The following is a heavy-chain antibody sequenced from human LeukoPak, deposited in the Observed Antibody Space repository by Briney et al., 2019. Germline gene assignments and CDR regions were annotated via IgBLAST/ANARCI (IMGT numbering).Heavy chain of an antibody. CDR1: GFTFSNAW. CDR3: ARPRRTAMVQYYFDY. D-gene: IGHD5-18*01. CDR2: IKSKTDGGTT. J-gene: IGHJ4*02. Sequence: GGSLRLSCAASGFTFSNAWMSWVRQAPGKGLEWVGRIKSKTDGGTTDYAAPVKGRFTISRDDSKNTLYLQMNSLRAEDTAVYYCARPRRTAMVQYYFDYWGQGTLVTVSS. V-gene: IGHV3-15*01.